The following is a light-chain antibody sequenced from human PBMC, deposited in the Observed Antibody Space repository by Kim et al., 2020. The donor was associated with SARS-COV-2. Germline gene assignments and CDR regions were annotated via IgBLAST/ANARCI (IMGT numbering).Light chain of an antibody. J-gene: IGLJ2*01. V-gene: IGLV1-40*01. CDR2: GNS. CDR3: QSYDSSLSGSVV. CDR1: SSNIGAGYD. Sequence: VTISCTGSSSNIGAGYDVHWYQPLPGTAPKLLIYGNSNRPSGVPDRFSGSKSGTSASLAITGLQAEDEADYYCQSYDSSLSGSVVFGGGTQLTVL.